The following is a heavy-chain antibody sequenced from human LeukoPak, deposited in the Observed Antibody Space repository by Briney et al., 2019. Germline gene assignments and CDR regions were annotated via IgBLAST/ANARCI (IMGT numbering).Heavy chain of an antibody. CDR1: GGSISGYY. CDR3: AREKDSSSWYRHFDY. CDR2: IYTSEST. V-gene: IGHV4-4*07. D-gene: IGHD6-13*01. Sequence: NPSETLSLTCTVSGGSISGYYWSWIRQPAGKRLEWIGRIYTSESTNYNPSLKSRVTISVDTSKNQFSLKLSSVTAADTAVYYCAREKDSSSWYRHFDYWGQGTLVTVSS. J-gene: IGHJ4*02.